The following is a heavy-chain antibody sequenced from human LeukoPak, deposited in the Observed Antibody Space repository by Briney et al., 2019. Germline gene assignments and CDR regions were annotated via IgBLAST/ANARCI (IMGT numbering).Heavy chain of an antibody. CDR3: ARDTLTYYYDSSGREFDY. Sequence: WRTGSLTCTLSGGSICSNYWSWIRQRLGKGLEWIGYIYYSGSTNYHPSLKSRVTISVDTSKNQFSLKLSSATAADTAVYYCARDTLTYYYDSSGREFDYWGQGTLVTVSS. CDR1: GGSICSNY. CDR2: IYYSGST. D-gene: IGHD3-22*01. J-gene: IGHJ4*02. V-gene: IGHV4-59*12.